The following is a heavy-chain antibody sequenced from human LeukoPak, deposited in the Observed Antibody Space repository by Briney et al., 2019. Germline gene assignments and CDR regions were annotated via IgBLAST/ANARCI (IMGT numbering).Heavy chain of an antibody. CDR2: IGPSDSYI. V-gene: IGHV5-10-1*01. CDR1: GYTFTTYW. D-gene: IGHD2-2*01. J-gene: IGHJ4*02. CDR3: ARPGYCSSSSCYSFLN. Sequence: GESLKISCKGSGYTFTTYWISWVRQMPGKGLEWMGRIGPSDSYINYSPSLQGHVTISADKSISTAYLQWSSLKASDTAMYYCARPGYCSSSSCYSFLNWGQGTLVTVSS.